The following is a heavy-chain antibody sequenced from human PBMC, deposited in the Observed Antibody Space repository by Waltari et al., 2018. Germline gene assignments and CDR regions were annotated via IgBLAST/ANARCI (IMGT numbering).Heavy chain of an antibody. CDR3: AGNYGSGSYYDY. CDR1: GGSISSSSYY. V-gene: IGHV4-39*07. D-gene: IGHD3-10*01. J-gene: IGHJ4*02. Sequence: QLQLQESGPGLVKPSETLSLTCTVSGGSISSSSYYWGWIRQPPGKGLEWIGSIYYSGSTYYNPSLKSRVIISVDTSKNQFSLKLSSVTAADTAVYYCAGNYGSGSYYDYWSQGTLVTVSS. CDR2: IYYSGST.